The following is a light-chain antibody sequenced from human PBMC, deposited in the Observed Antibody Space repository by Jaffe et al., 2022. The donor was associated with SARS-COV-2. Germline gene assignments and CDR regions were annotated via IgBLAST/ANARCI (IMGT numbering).Light chain of an antibody. J-gene: IGKJ4*01. CDR2: GAS. V-gene: IGKV1-39*01. CDR1: QNINSH. Sequence: DIQMTQSPPSLSASVGDRVTITCRASQNINSHLNWYQQKPGKAPNLLIYGASSLQSGVPSRFSGSGSGTDFTLTISSLQPEDFATYYCQQGYSRSPLTFGGGTKVEIK. CDR3: QQGYSRSPLT.